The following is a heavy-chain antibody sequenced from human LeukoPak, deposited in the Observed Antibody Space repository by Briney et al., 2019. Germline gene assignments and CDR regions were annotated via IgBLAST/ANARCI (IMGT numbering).Heavy chain of an antibody. D-gene: IGHD2-21*02. J-gene: IGHJ3*02. CDR1: GGTFSSYA. CDR3: ARGSRVTTRLDAFDI. V-gene: IGHV1-69*05. Sequence: GSSVKVSCKVSGGTFSSYAISWVRQAPGQGLEWMEGIIPIFGTANYAQKFQGRVTITTDESTSTAYMELRSLRSDDTAVYYCARGSRVTTRLDAFDIWGQGTMVIVSP. CDR2: IIPIFGTA.